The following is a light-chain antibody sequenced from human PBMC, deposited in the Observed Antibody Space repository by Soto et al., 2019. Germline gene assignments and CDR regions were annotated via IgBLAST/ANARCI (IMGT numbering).Light chain of an antibody. CDR3: QQSYSTPYP. Sequence: DIQMTQSPSSLSASVGDRVTITCRASQSISSYLNWYQQKPGKAPKLLIYAAYSLQSGVPSRFSGSGSGTDFTLTISSLQPADFATYDCQQSYSTPYPFGEGTKLEIK. V-gene: IGKV1-39*01. CDR1: QSISSY. CDR2: AAY. J-gene: IGKJ2*01.